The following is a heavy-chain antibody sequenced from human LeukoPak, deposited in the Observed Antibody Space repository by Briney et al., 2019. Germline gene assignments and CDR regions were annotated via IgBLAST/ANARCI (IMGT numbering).Heavy chain of an antibody. D-gene: IGHD5-24*01. Sequence: ASVKVSCKASGYIFTDYYMHWVRQAPGQELGWMGRINPNSGGTNYAQKFQGRVTMTRDTSISTAYMELSRLRSDDTAVYYCARELNRDGYDYWGQGTLVTVSS. CDR3: ARELNRDGYDY. CDR2: INPNSGGT. J-gene: IGHJ4*02. V-gene: IGHV1/OR15-1*04. CDR1: GYIFTDYY.